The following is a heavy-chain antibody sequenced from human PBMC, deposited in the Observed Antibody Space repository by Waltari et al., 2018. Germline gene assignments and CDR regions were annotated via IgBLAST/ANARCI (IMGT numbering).Heavy chain of an antibody. CDR2: ISWNSGSV. D-gene: IGHD6-19*01. CDR1: GFTFDQYA. J-gene: IGHJ4*02. CDR3: AKDNEQWPHAFDH. Sequence: EVQLVESGGGWVQPGGSLRLSCAASGFTFDQYAMNWVRQVPGKGLEWVLGISWNSGSVDYADSVKGRFTISRDNAKNSVHLQMYNLRTEDTGLYYCAKDNEQWPHAFDHWGQGTPVTVSS. V-gene: IGHV3-9*01.